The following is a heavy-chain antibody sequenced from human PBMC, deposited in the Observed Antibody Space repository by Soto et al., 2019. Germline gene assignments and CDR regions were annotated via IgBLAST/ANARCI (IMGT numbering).Heavy chain of an antibody. CDR3: AREPLK. V-gene: IGHV4-31*03. CDR2: IYYSRST. Sequence: QVQLQESGPGLVKPSQTLSLTCNVSGGSSSTGGYYWSGIRQHPGKGLEWFGYIYYSRSTYYNPSRKSSVTISVDTFKNQFALKRSSVTAADTAVYYCAREPLKWGQGTLVTGSS. J-gene: IGHJ4*02. CDR1: GGSSSTGGYY.